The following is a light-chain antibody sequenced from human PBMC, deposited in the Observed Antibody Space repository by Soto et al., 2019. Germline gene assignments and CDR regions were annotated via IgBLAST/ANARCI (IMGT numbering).Light chain of an antibody. CDR1: QGITNH. V-gene: IGKV3-15*01. J-gene: IGKJ4*01. Sequence: EIVMTQSPATLSVSPGETVTLSCRASQGITNHLAWYHQKPGQSPKLLLYASSTRATGIPARFSGSGSGVDFTLTIDSLQSEDIGLYFCQQYNNWPLTFGGGTRV. CDR3: QQYNNWPLT. CDR2: ASS.